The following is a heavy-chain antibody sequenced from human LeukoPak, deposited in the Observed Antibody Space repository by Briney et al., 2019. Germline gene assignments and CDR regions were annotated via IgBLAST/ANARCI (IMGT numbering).Heavy chain of an antibody. CDR2: ISSSSSYI. V-gene: IGHV3-21*01. CDR1: GFTFSSYS. CDR3: ARVLAVAGGY. Sequence: GGSLRLSCAASGFTFSSYSMNWVRQAPGKGLEWVSSISSSSSYIYYADSVKGRFTISRDNAKNSQYLQMNSPRAEDTAVYYCARVLAVAGGYWGQGTLVTVSS. J-gene: IGHJ4*02. D-gene: IGHD6-19*01.